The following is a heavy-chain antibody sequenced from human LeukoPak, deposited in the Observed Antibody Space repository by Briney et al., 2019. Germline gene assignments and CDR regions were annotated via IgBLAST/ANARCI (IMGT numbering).Heavy chain of an antibody. CDR2: IIPIFGTA. J-gene: IGHJ4*02. V-gene: IGHV1-69*13. Sequence: SVKVSCKTSGGTFSSYAISWVRQAPGQGLEWMGGIIPIFGTANYAQKFQGTVMITADESTSTAYMELSSLRSEDTAVYYCARGLLNMVRGAPYYFDYWGQGTLVSVSP. CDR3: ARGLLNMVRGAPYYFDY. CDR1: GGTFSSYA. D-gene: IGHD3-10*01.